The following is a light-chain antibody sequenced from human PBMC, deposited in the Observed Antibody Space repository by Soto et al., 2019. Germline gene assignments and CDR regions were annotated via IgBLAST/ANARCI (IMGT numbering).Light chain of an antibody. J-gene: IGKJ1*01. Sequence: DIVLTQTPLSSPVTPGQPASIYCRSSQSLVHSDGDTYLALLHQRPGQPPRLLIYKVSNRFSGVPDRFSGSGAVTDFTLKISRVEAEDVGLYYCMQTTQFPWTFGQGTKVEIK. CDR3: MQTTQFPWT. CDR2: KVS. V-gene: IGKV2-24*01. CDR1: QSLVHSDGDTY.